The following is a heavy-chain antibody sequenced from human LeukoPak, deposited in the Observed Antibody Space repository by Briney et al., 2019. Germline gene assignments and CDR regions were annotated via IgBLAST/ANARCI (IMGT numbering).Heavy chain of an antibody. J-gene: IGHJ1*01. D-gene: IGHD2-2*01. V-gene: IGHV2-5*02. CDR1: GFSLSTSGVG. CDR2: IYWDDDK. Sequence: SGPTLVKPTQTLTLTCTFSGFSLSTSGVGVGWIRQPPGKALEWLALIYWDDDKRYSPSRKSRLTITKEISKKQRDLTMTNIVPVDTATYYCAHSPQLLTAKYFQHWGQGTLVTVSS. CDR3: AHSPQLLTAKYFQH.